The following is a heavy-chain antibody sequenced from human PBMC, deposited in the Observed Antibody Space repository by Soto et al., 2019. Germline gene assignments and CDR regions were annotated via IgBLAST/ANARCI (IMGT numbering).Heavy chain of an antibody. CDR1: GFTFSSYG. J-gene: IGHJ6*02. D-gene: IGHD2-21*02. CDR2: IWYDGSNK. CDR3: ARSHTVVTPLEDYYYGMDV. Sequence: GGSLRLSCAASGFTFSSYGMHWVRQAPGKGLEWVAVIWYDGSNKYYADSVKGRFTISRDNSKNTLYLQMNSLRAEDTAVYYCARSHTVVTPLEDYYYGMDVWGQGTTVTVSS. V-gene: IGHV3-33*01.